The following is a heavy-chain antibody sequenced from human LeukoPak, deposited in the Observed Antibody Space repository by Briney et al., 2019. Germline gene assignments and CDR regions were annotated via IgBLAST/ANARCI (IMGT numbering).Heavy chain of an antibody. CDR1: GFTFSSNA. CDR2: ISYDGSNK. CDR3: AREAVAGTWDWFDP. D-gene: IGHD6-19*01. J-gene: IGHJ5*02. Sequence: QPGGSLRLSCAASGFTFSSNAMHWVRQAPGKGLEWVAVISYDGSNKYYADSVKGRFIISRDSSKNTLYLQMNSLRAEDTAVYYCAREAVAGTWDWFDPWGQGTLVTVSS. V-gene: IGHV3-30*03.